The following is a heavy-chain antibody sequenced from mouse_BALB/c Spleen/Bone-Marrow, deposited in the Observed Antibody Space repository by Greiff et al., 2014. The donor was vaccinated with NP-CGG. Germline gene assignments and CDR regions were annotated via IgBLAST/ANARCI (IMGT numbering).Heavy chain of an antibody. Sequence: VQLVESGAVLARPGASVKLSCKASGYTFTSYWMQWVKQRPGQGLEWIGAIYPGDGDTRYTQKFKGKATLTADKSSSTAYTQLSGLASEDSAVYYCASHGDYGSFDYWGQGTTLTVSS. CDR1: GYTFTSYW. CDR3: ASHGDYGSFDY. D-gene: IGHD2-13*01. J-gene: IGHJ2*01. V-gene: IGHV1-87*01. CDR2: IYPGDGDT.